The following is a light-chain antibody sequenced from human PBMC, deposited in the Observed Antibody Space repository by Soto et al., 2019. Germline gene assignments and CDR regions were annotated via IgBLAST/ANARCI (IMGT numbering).Light chain of an antibody. CDR1: SSDVCAYDY. Sequence: QSVLTQPASVSGSPGQSITISCTGTSSDVCAYDYVSWYQQHPDKAPKLMIYEVSNRPSGVSNRFSGSKSVNTATLTISGLQTEDEADYYCSSYTSSSTRVFGTGTKSPS. CDR2: EVS. CDR3: SSYTSSSTRV. J-gene: IGLJ1*01. V-gene: IGLV2-14*03.